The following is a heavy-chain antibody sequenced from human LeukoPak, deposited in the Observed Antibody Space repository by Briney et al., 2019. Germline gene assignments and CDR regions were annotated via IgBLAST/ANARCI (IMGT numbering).Heavy chain of an antibody. CDR2: IYYSGST. D-gene: IGHD6-19*01. V-gene: IGHV4-39*07. CDR1: GGSISSSSYY. Sequence: SETLSLTCTVSGGSISSSSYYWGWIRQPPGKGLEWIGSIYYSGSTYYNPSLKSRVTISVDTSKNQFSLKLSSVTAADTAVYYCARGSSGWQIDYWGQGTLVTVSS. CDR3: ARGSSGWQIDY. J-gene: IGHJ4*02.